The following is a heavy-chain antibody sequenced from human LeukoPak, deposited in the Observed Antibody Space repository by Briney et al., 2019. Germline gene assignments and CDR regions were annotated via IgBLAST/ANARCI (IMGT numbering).Heavy chain of an antibody. V-gene: IGHV4-59*12. CDR1: GGSISSYY. J-gene: IGHJ5*02. CDR2: IYYSGST. CDR3: ARPAGYCSSTSCYRWFDP. D-gene: IGHD2-2*02. Sequence: SETLSLTCTVSGGSISSYYWSWIRQPPGKGLEWIGYIYYSGSTNYNPSLKSRVTISVDTSKNQFSLKLNSVTAADTAVYYCARPAGYCSSTSCYRWFDPWGQGTLVTVSS.